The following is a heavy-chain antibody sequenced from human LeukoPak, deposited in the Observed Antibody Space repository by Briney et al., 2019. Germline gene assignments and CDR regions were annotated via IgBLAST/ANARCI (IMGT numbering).Heavy chain of an antibody. Sequence: PGGSLRLSCAASGFTFSGYAMSWVRQAPGKGLEWVSAISGSGGSTYYADSVKGRFTISRDNSKNTLYLQMNSLRAEDTAVYYCAKDMSGSYQAFDYWGQGTLVTVSS. CDR2: ISGSGGST. D-gene: IGHD1-26*01. CDR1: GFTFSGYA. J-gene: IGHJ4*02. CDR3: AKDMSGSYQAFDY. V-gene: IGHV3-23*01.